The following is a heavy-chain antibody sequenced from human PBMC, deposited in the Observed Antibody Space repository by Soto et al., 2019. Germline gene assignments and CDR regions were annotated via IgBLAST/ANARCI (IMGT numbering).Heavy chain of an antibody. J-gene: IGHJ6*02. Sequence: SETLSLTCTVSGGSISSSSYYWGWIRQPPGKGLEWIGSIYYSGSTYCNPSLKSRVTISVDRSKNQFSLKLSSVTAADTAVYYCARAHYGDYGYGMDVWGQGTTVTVSS. CDR1: GGSISSSSYY. CDR2: IYYSGST. D-gene: IGHD4-17*01. CDR3: ARAHYGDYGYGMDV. V-gene: IGHV4-39*07.